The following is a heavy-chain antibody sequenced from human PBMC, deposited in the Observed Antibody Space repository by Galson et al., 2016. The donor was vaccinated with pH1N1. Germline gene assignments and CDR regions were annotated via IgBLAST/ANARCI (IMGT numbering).Heavy chain of an antibody. Sequence: SVKVSCKASGYTFTGYYMHWVRQAPEQGLEWMGWIYPNSGGTKYAQKCQGRVTMTRDTPISTAYMELSRLRSDDTAVYYCARRGSSTSHYYYGMDVWGQGTTVTVSS. J-gene: IGHJ6*02. CDR1: GYTFTGYY. CDR3: ARRGSSTSHYYYGMDV. CDR2: IYPNSGGT. D-gene: IGHD2-2*01. V-gene: IGHV1-2*02.